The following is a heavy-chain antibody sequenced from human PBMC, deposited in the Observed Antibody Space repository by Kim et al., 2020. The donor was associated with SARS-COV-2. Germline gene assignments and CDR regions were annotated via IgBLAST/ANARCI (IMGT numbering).Heavy chain of an antibody. CDR3: AIGHRRWLQLFGYYSYGMYV. J-gene: IGHJ6*02. V-gene: IGHV3-30*03. Sequence: GGSLRLSCAASGFTFSSYGMHWVRQAPGKGLEWVAVISYDGSNKYYADSVKGRFTISRDNSKNTLYLQMNSLRAEETAVYYCAIGHRRWLQLFGYYSYGMYVSGQGTTVTVSS. CDR1: GFTFSSYG. CDR2: ISYDGSNK. D-gene: IGHD5-12*01.